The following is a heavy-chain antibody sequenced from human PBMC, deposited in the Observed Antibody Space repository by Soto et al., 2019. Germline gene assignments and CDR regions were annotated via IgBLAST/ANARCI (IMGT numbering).Heavy chain of an antibody. CDR2: LNPATGNT. D-gene: IGHD5-18*01. CDR1: GFTFSDSL. J-gene: IGHJ3*01. Sequence: HVQLVQCGAELKKPGASVIISCTASGFTFSDSLIHWVRQAPGQGLAWMGWLNPATGNTSYSETLQARVTSSRHSAASIVYLELSDLENEDTAVYFCARDRHSVGPRANDAFEVGGQGTVTTASS. V-gene: IGHV1-3*01. CDR3: ARDRHSVGPRANDAFEV.